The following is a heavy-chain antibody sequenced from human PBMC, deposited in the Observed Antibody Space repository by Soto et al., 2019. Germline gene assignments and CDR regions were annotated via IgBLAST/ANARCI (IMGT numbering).Heavy chain of an antibody. J-gene: IGHJ5*02. CDR2: IYYSGST. CDR3: ARGDEVAPQFDP. CDR1: GGSISSSY. Sequence: SETLSLTCTVSGGSISSSYWSWIRQPPGKGLEWIGYIYYSGSTNYNPSLKSRVTISVDTSKNQFSLKLSSVTAADTAVYYCARGDEVAPQFDPWGQGTLVTVSS. V-gene: IGHV4-59*01. D-gene: IGHD2-15*01.